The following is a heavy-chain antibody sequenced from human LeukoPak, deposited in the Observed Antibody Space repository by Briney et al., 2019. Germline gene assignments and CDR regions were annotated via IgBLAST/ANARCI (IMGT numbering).Heavy chain of an antibody. J-gene: IGHJ4*02. D-gene: IGHD5-24*01. V-gene: IGHV4-59*01. CDR1: GGSISSYY. Sequence: PSETLSLTCTVSGGSISSYYWSWIRQPPGKGLEWIGYIYYSGSTNYNPSLKSRVTISVDTSKNQFSLKLSSVTAADTAVYYCAREGVATTHYFDYWDQGTLVTVSS. CDR3: AREGVATTHYFDY. CDR2: IYYSGST.